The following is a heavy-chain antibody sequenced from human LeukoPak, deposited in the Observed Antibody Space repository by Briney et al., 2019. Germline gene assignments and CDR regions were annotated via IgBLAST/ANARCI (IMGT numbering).Heavy chain of an antibody. J-gene: IGHJ3*01. V-gene: IGHV1-2*02. CDR3: EREYLSDCSSTRCATPNAFDL. D-gene: IGHD2-2*01. CDR1: GYTFTGYY. CDR2: INPNSVGT. Sequence: ASVKVSCKASGYTFTGYYLHWVRQAPGQGLEWIGWINPNSVGTNYAQKFQGSGTITRDASISTAYMELSRLRSDDTGVYYCEREYLSDCSSTRCATPNAFDLWGQGTMVTVSS.